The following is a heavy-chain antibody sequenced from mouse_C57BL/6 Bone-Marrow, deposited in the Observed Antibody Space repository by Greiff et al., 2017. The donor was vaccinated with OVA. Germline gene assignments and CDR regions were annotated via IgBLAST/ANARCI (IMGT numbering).Heavy chain of an antibody. CDR1: GFSFNTYA. V-gene: IGHV10-1*01. J-gene: IGHJ3*01. Sequence: EVQVVESGGGLVQPKGSLKLSCAASGFSFNTYAMNWVRQAPGKGLEWVARIRSKSNNYATYYADSVKDRFTISRDDSEIMLYLQMNNLKTEDTAMYYCVSPYYDEFADWGQGTLVTVSA. D-gene: IGHD1-1*01. CDR2: IRSKSNNYAT. CDR3: VSPYYDEFAD.